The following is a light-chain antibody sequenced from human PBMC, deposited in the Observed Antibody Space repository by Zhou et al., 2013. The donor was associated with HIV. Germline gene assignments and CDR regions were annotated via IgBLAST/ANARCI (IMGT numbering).Light chain of an antibody. V-gene: IGKV3-15*01. CDR2: DAS. CDR3: QQYQAWPIT. J-gene: IGKJ5*01. CDR1: QSVSSN. Sequence: EIVMTQSPATLSVSPGERATLSCRASQSVSSNLAWYQQKPGQAPRLLISDASTRATGIPARFSGSGSGTEFTLTINSMQSEDFAVYYCQQYQAWPITFGQGTRLEIK.